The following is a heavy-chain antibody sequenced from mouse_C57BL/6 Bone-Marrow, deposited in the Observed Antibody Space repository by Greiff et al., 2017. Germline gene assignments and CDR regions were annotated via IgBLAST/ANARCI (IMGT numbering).Heavy chain of an antibody. CDR3: ARSGPLGRSFDY. D-gene: IGHD4-1*01. CDR1: GYTFTSYW. V-gene: IGHV1-55*01. J-gene: IGHJ2*01. CDR2: IYPTSGRT. Sequence: VNVVESGAELVKPGASVKMSCKASGYTFTSYWITWVKQRPGQGLEWIGDIYPTSGRTNYNEKFKSKAILTVDTSSNTAYMQLSSLTSEDSAVFYCARSGPLGRSFDYWGQGTTLTVSS.